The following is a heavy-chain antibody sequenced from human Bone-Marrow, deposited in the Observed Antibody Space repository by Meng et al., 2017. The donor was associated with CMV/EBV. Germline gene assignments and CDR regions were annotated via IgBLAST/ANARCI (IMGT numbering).Heavy chain of an antibody. CDR3: ARLARRGNRFLEWSGCRPMDV. CDR2: ISSSSSTI. CDR1: GFTFSSYS. J-gene: IGHJ6*01. D-gene: IGHD3-3*01. Sequence: GESLKISCAASGFTFSSYSMNWVRQAPGKGLEWVSYISSSSSTIYYADSVKGRFTISRDNAKNSLYLQMNSLRAEDTAVYYCARLARRGNRFLEWSGCRPMDVWGQGTTVTGSS. V-gene: IGHV3-48*04.